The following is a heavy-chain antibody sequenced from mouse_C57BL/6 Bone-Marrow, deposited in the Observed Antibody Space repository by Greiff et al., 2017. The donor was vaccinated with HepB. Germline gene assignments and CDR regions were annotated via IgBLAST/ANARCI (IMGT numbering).Heavy chain of an antibody. J-gene: IGHJ1*03. CDR3: SSPLYYGNNAWYFAV. V-gene: IGHV1-69*01. CDR1: GYNFTSYW. D-gene: IGHD1-1*01. CDR2: IDPSDSYT. Sequence: VQLQQPGAELVMPGASVKLSCKASGYNFTSYWMHWVKQRPGQGLEWIGEIDPSDSYTNYNQKLKGKSTLTVDKSSSTAYTQLSILTSEDSAVSSCSSPLYYGNNAWYFAVWGTGTTVTVSS.